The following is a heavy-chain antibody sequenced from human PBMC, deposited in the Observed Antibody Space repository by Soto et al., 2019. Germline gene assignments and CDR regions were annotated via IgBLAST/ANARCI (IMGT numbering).Heavy chain of an antibody. CDR2: IYYSGST. CDR1: GGSISSSSYY. Sequence: PSETLSLTCTVSGGSISSSSYYWGWIRQPPGKGLEWIGSIYYSGSTYYNPSLKSRVTISVDTSKNQFSLKLSSVTAADTAVYYCARHGTSHGERLEDIVVVVAATLWSHFDYWGQGTLVTVSS. V-gene: IGHV4-39*01. D-gene: IGHD2-15*01. CDR3: ARHGTSHGERLEDIVVVVAATLWSHFDY. J-gene: IGHJ4*02.